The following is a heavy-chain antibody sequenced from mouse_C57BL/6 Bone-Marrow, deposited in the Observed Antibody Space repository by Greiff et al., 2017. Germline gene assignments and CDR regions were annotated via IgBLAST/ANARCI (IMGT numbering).Heavy chain of an antibody. CDR3: ARYGSSGDYFDY. D-gene: IGHD1-1*01. J-gene: IGHJ2*01. CDR1: GYTFTSYW. Sequence: QVQLQQSGAELVKPGASVKMSCKASGYTFTSYWITWVKQRPGQGLEWIGDIYPGSGSTNYNEKFKSKATLTVDTSSSTAYMQLSSLTSEDSAVYYGARYGSSGDYFDYWGQGTTLTVSS. V-gene: IGHV1-55*01. CDR2: IYPGSGST.